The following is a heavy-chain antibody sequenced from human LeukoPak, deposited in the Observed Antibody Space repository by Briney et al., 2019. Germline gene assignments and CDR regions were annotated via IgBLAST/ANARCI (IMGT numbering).Heavy chain of an antibody. CDR1: GFIFDDYA. J-gene: IGHJ4*02. CDR2: ISWNSVSI. D-gene: IGHD1-26*01. Sequence: PGGSLRLSCAASGFIFDDYAMHWVRQAPGKGLEWVTRISWNSVSIAYADSVKGRFTVSRDNAQNSVYLQMNSLRPEDTAFYYCAKGIRYSGNHFDYWGQGTLVTVSS. CDR3: AKGIRYSGNHFDY. V-gene: IGHV3-9*01.